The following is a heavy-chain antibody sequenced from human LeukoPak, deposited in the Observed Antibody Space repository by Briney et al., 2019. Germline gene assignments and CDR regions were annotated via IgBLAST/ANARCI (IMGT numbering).Heavy chain of an antibody. D-gene: IGHD2-15*01. J-gene: IGHJ4*02. Sequence: PSETLSLTCTVSGGSISSDYWSWIRQPPGKGLEWIGYIYYSGSTNYNPSLKSRVTISVDTSKNQFSLKLSSVTAADTAVYYCARMTRVADFRSYFDYWGQGTLVTVSS. V-gene: IGHV4-59*01. CDR2: IYYSGST. CDR1: GGSISSDY. CDR3: ARMTRVADFRSYFDY.